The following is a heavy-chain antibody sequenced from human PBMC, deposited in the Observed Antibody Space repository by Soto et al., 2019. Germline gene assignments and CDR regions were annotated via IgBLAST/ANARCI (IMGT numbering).Heavy chain of an antibody. V-gene: IGHV2-5*02. D-gene: IGHD3-10*01. CDR2: IYWDDDK. Sequence: QITLKESGPTLVKPTQTLTLTCTFSGFSLSTSGVGLGWIRQPPGKALEWLALIYWDDDKRYSPSLKSRLTNPKDHPQNPVGPTMTNMDPVDTATYYCAHRPEITMVRGVIITLAWFDPWGQGTLVTVSS. CDR3: AHRPEITMVRGVIITLAWFDP. CDR1: GFSLSTSGVG. J-gene: IGHJ5*02.